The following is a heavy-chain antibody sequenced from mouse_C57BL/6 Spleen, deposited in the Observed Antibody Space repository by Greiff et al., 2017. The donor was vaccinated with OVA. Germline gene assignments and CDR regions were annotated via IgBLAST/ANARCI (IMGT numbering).Heavy chain of an antibody. CDR3: ARDELRGAMDY. J-gene: IGHJ4*01. Sequence: EVQVVESGGGLVKPGGSLKLSCAASGFTFSSYAMSWVRQTPETRLEWVATISDGGSYTYYPDNVKGRFTISRDNAKNNLYLQMSHLKSEDTAMYYCARDELRGAMDYWGQGTSVTVSS. CDR2: ISDGGSYT. V-gene: IGHV5-4*01. CDR1: GFTFSSYA. D-gene: IGHD3-3*01.